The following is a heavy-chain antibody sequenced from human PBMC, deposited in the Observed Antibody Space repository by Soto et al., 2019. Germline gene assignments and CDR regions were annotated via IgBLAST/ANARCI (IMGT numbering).Heavy chain of an antibody. Sequence: QLQLQESGPGLVKPSETLSLTCTVSGGSISSSSYYWGWIRQPPGKGLEWIGSIYYSGSTYYNPSLKSRVTISVDTSKNQFSLKLSSVTAADTAVYYCARRRRWAIAVAGDIDYWGQGTLVTVSS. CDR3: ARRRRWAIAVAGDIDY. CDR1: GGSISSSSYY. D-gene: IGHD6-19*01. J-gene: IGHJ4*02. CDR2: IYYSGST. V-gene: IGHV4-39*01.